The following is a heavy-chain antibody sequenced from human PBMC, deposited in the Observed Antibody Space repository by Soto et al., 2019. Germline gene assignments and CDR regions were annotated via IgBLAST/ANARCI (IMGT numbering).Heavy chain of an antibody. CDR3: ARLLKSYYYYYGMDV. D-gene: IGHD3-10*01. V-gene: IGHV3-21*01. Sequence: PRGSLRLSCAASGFTFSSYSMNWVRQAPGKGLEWVSSISSSSSYIYYADSVKGRFTISRDNAKNSLYLQMNSLRAEDKAVYYCARLLKSYYYYYGMDVWRQGTTVPVSS. CDR1: GFTFSSYS. J-gene: IGHJ6*02. CDR2: ISSSSSYI.